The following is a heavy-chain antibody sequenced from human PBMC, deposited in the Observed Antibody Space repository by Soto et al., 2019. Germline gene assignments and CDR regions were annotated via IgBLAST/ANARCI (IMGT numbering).Heavy chain of an antibody. V-gene: IGHV1-3*04. CDR3: ARDGIMIVASSLDY. CDR2: ITTGNGNR. Sequence: QVQLVQSGAEVKKPGASVKVSCKASGYTLTSNAIHWGRQAPGQRLEWMGWITTGNGNRKYSQKFQGRVTMTRDTSASTAYMELSSLRSEDTAVYYCARDGIMIVASSLDYWGQGTLVTVSS. CDR1: GYTLTSNA. J-gene: IGHJ4*02. D-gene: IGHD3-22*01.